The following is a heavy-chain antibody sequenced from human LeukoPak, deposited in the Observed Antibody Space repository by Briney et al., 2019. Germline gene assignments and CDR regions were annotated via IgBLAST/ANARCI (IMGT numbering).Heavy chain of an antibody. CDR1: GYSISSGYY. V-gene: IGHV4-38-2*01. Sequence: PSETLSLTCAVSGYSISSGYYWGWIRQPPGKGLEWIGSVYHSGSTYYDPSLKSRVTISVDTSKNQFSLKLSSVTAADTAVYYCARHGNYYDTSQSDPWGQGTLVTVSS. D-gene: IGHD3-22*01. J-gene: IGHJ5*02. CDR3: ARHGNYYDTSQSDP. CDR2: VYHSGST.